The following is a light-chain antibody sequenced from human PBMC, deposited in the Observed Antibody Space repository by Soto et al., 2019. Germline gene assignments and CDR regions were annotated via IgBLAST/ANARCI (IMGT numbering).Light chain of an antibody. V-gene: IGKV1-39*02. CDR3: MQALQSWT. Sequence: IACLSSQSISSYLNWYQQKPGKAPKLLIYAASSLQSGVPDRFSGSGSGTDFTLKISRVEAEDVGVYYCMQALQSWTFGQGTKVDNK. CDR2: AAS. CDR1: QSISSY. J-gene: IGKJ1*01.